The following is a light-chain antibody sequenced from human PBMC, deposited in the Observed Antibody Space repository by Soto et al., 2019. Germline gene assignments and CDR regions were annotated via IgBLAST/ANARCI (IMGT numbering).Light chain of an antibody. CDR2: DAS. CDR3: QQYHKWPPLT. V-gene: IGKV3-15*01. Sequence: EILMTQSPASLSVSPGENATLSCRASQSVSTNLVWYQQKLGQSPRLLIYDASTRPTGIPARFGGMGSGTQFNLTITSLQSEDSAVYYCQQYHKWPPLTFGGGTKVEI. J-gene: IGKJ4*01. CDR1: QSVSTN.